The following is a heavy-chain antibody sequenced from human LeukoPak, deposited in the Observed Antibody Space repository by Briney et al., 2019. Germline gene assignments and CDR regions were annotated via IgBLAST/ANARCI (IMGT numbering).Heavy chain of an antibody. J-gene: IGHJ4*02. V-gene: IGHV3-30*04. CDR3: ARDPSDYFDY. CDR1: GFTFSSYA. CDR2: ISYDGSNK. Sequence: GGSLRLSCAASGFTFSSYAVHWVRQAPGKGLEWVAFISYDGSNKYYADSVKGRFTISRDNSKNTLYLQMNSLRAEDTAVYYCARDPSDYFDYWGQGTLVTVSS.